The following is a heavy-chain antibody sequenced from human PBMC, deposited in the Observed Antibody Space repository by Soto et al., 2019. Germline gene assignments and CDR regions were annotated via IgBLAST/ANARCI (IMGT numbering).Heavy chain of an antibody. CDR1: GFTFSSYA. Sequence: GGSLRLSCAASGFTFSSYAMSWVRQAPGKGLEWVSAISGSGGSTYYADSVKGRFTISRDNSKNTLYLQMNSLRAEDTAVYYCAKGVGYCSGGSCPPGYYYGMDVWGQGTTVTVSS. D-gene: IGHD2-15*01. J-gene: IGHJ6*02. CDR3: AKGVGYCSGGSCPPGYYYGMDV. CDR2: ISGSGGST. V-gene: IGHV3-23*01.